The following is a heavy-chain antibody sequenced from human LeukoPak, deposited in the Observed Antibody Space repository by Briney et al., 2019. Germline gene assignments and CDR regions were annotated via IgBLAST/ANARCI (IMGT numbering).Heavy chain of an antibody. CDR1: GYTFTDYY. V-gene: IGHV1-2*06. Sequence: ASVKVSCKASGYTFTDYYVHWVRQAPGQGLEWMGRINPNSGGTNYAQKFQGRVTMTRDTSISTAYMELSRLRSDDTAVYYCARDLVPAAIPYYYMDVWGKGTTVTVSS. D-gene: IGHD2-2*01. J-gene: IGHJ6*03. CDR3: ARDLVPAAIPYYYMDV. CDR2: INPNSGGT.